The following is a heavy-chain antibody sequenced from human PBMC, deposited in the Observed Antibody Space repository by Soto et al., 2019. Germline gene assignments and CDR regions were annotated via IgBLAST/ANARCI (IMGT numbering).Heavy chain of an antibody. CDR3: ARGDYFAYCGGDCYPLDY. CDR1: GGSISSYY. J-gene: IGHJ4*02. Sequence: QVQLQESGPGLVKPSETLSLTCTVSGGSISSYYWSWIRQPPGKGLEWIGYIYYSGSTNYNPSLKGRVTISVDTSKNQFSLKLSSVTAADTAVYYCARGDYFAYCGGDCYPLDYWGQGTLVTVSS. CDR2: IYYSGST. V-gene: IGHV4-59*01. D-gene: IGHD2-21*02.